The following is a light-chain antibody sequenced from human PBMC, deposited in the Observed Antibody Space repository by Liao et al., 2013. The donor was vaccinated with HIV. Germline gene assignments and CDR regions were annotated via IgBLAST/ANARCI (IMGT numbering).Light chain of an antibody. V-gene: IGLV3-21*04. CDR1: NIGSKS. CDR2: YDS. CDR3: QVWDRTNEHPV. Sequence: SYVLTQPPSVSVAPGKTARITCGGNNIGSKSVHWYQQKPGRAPFLVIFYDSDRPSGIPERFSGSNSGNTATLTISRVEAGDEADYHCQVWDRTNEHPVFGGGTRLTVL. J-gene: IGLJ3*02.